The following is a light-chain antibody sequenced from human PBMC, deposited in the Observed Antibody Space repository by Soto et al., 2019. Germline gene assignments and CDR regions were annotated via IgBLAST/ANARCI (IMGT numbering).Light chain of an antibody. CDR1: SSNIGSNY. Sequence: QPVLTQPPSASGAPGQRVTISCSGSSSNIGSNYVYWYQQLPGTAPKLLIYRNNQRRSGVPDRFSGSKSGTSASLAISGLRSEDEADYYCAAWDDTLSGVLFGGGTQLTVL. CDR2: RNN. CDR3: AAWDDTLSGVL. J-gene: IGLJ2*01. V-gene: IGLV1-47*01.